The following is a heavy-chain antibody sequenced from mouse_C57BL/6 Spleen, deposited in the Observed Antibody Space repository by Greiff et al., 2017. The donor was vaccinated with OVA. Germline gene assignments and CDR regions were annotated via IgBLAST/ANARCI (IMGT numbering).Heavy chain of an antibody. Sequence: QVQLQQSGPELVKPGASVKISCKASGYAFSSSWMNWVKQRPGKGLEWIGRIYPGDGNTNYNRKFKGKATMTADKSSSTAYMQLSSLTSEDSAVYFCARSPFATVSFDYWGQGTTLTVSS. D-gene: IGHD1-1*01. CDR3: ARSPFATVSFDY. CDR2: IYPGDGNT. J-gene: IGHJ2*01. CDR1: GYAFSSSW. V-gene: IGHV1-82*01.